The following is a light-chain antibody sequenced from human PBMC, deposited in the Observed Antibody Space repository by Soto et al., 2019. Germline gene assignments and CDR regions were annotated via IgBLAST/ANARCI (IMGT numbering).Light chain of an antibody. Sequence: QSVLTQPASVSGSPGQSITISCTGTSSDIGDYDYVSWYQQLPSKAPKLLIFDVTHRPSGVSDRFSGSKSGNTASLTISGVRPEDEADYYCCSYTDIALDVVFGGGTKVTVL. V-gene: IGLV2-14*03. CDR3: CSYTDIALDVV. CDR2: DVT. J-gene: IGLJ2*01. CDR1: SSDIGDYDY.